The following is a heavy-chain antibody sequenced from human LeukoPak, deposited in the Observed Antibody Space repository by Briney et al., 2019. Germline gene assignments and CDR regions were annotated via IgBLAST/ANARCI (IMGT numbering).Heavy chain of an antibody. CDR1: GFTFSSYA. CDR3: ARHCSSTRWFDY. Sequence: PGGSLRLSCAASGFTFSSYAMSWVRQAPGKGLEWVSAISGSGGSTYYADSVKGRFTISRDNSKNTLYLQMNSLRAEDTAVYYCARHCSSTRWFDYWGQGTLVTVSS. CDR2: ISGSGGST. J-gene: IGHJ4*02. V-gene: IGHV3-23*01. D-gene: IGHD2-2*01.